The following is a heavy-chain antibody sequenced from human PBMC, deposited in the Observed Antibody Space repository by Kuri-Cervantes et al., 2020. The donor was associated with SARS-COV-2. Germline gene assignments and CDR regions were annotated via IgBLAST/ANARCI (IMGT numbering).Heavy chain of an antibody. D-gene: IGHD6-13*01. CDR3: AKKGDSSSWYPGAFDI. Sequence: GESLKISCAASGFAFSSYSMNWVRQAPGKGLEWVSYISSSGSTIYYADSVKGRFTISRDNAKNSLYLQMNSLRAEDTAVYYCAKKGDSSSWYPGAFDIWGQGTMVTVSS. J-gene: IGHJ3*02. CDR1: GFAFSSYS. V-gene: IGHV3-48*04. CDR2: ISSSGSTI.